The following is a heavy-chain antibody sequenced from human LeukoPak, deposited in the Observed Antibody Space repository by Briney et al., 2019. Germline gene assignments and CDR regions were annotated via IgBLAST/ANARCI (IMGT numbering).Heavy chain of an antibody. CDR2: IYYSGST. Sequence: PSETLSLTCIVSGGSISSYYWSWIRQPPGKGLEWIGYIYYSGSTNYNPSLKSRVTISVDTSKNQFSLKLSSVTAADTAVYYCARAPYYYVSSPRAQVIFDYWGQGTLVTVSS. D-gene: IGHD3-22*01. CDR1: GGSISSYY. J-gene: IGHJ4*02. V-gene: IGHV4-59*01. CDR3: ARAPYYYVSSPRAQVIFDY.